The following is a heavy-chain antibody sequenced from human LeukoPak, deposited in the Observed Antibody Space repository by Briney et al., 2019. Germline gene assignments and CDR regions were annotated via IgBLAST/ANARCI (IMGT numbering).Heavy chain of an antibody. J-gene: IGHJ6*03. V-gene: IGHV4-34*01. D-gene: IGHD6-6*01. CDR2: INHSGST. CDR1: GGSFSGYY. Sequence: SETLSLTCAVYGGSFSGYYWSWIRQPPGKGLEWIGEINHSGSTNYNPSLKSRVTISVDTSKNQFSLKLSSVTAADTAVYYCARVRKNSSSLIYYYYMDVWGKGTTVTVSS. CDR3: ARVRKNSSSLIYYYYMDV.